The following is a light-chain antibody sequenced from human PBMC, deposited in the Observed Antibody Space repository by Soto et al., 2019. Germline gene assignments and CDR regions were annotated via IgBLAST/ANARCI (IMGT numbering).Light chain of an antibody. CDR1: QSVSSSY. V-gene: IGKV3-20*01. CDR3: QQYGSSHLT. Sequence: EIVLTQSPGTLSLSPGERATLSCRASQSVSSSYLAWYQQKPGQAPRLLIYGASSRATGIPDRFSGSGSGTDFTLTISRLEPEDFAVYYRQQYGSSHLTFGGGTKVDIK. J-gene: IGKJ4*01. CDR2: GAS.